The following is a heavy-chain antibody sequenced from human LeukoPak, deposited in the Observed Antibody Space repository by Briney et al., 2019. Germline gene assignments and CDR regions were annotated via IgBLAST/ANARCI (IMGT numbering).Heavy chain of an antibody. Sequence: GGSLRLSCAASGFTFSSYNMNWVRQAPGKGLEWVANIKYDGNEEYYVDSVKGRFTISRDNAKNSLYLQLNSLRVEDTAVYYCKSGGAAPGSFDYWGQGTLVTVSP. D-gene: IGHD1-1*01. V-gene: IGHV3-7*01. J-gene: IGHJ4*02. CDR3: KSGGAAPGSFDY. CDR1: GFTFSSYN. CDR2: IKYDGNEE.